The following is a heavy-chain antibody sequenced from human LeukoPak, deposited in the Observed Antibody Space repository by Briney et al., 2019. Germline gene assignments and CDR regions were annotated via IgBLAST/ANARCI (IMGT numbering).Heavy chain of an antibody. D-gene: IGHD4-17*01. V-gene: IGHV4-59*01. CDR3: ARAYGDYYYYYMDV. CDR1: GGSISTYY. Sequence: SETLSLTCTVSGGSISTYYWSWIRQPPGKGLEWIGYIYYSGSTNYNPSLKSRVTISVDTSKNQFSLKLSSVTAADTAVYYCARAYGDYYYYYMDVWGKGTTVTVSS. CDR2: IYYSGST. J-gene: IGHJ6*03.